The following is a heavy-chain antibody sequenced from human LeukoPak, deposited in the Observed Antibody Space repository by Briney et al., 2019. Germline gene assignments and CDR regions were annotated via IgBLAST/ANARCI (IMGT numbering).Heavy chain of an antibody. D-gene: IGHD3-10*01. Sequence: GGSLRLSCAASGFTFSIYSMNGVREAPGKGLEWGSDISSSSSPIYYADSVKGRFTISRDNAKNSLYLQMNSLRDEDTAVYYCARYYGFGGYYFDYWGQGTLVTVSS. CDR3: ARYYGFGGYYFDY. V-gene: IGHV3-48*02. CDR1: GFTFSIYS. CDR2: ISSSSSPI. J-gene: IGHJ4*02.